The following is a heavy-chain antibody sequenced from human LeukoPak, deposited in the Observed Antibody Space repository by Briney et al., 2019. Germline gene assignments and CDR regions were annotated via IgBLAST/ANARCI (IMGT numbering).Heavy chain of an antibody. Sequence: GGSLRLSCAASGFTFSSYGMHWVRQAPGQGLEWVAVRWYDGSNNSYADSVKGRFTISRDNSKNTLYLQMNSVRAEDTAVFYCARYYESRSLMWFDPWGQGTLVTVSS. CDR1: GFTFSSYG. CDR2: RWYDGSNN. V-gene: IGHV3-33*01. CDR3: ARYYESRSLMWFDP. J-gene: IGHJ5*02. D-gene: IGHD3-22*01.